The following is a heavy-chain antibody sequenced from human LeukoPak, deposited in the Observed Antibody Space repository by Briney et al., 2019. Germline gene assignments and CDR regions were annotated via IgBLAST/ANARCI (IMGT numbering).Heavy chain of an antibody. Sequence: ASVKVSCKASGYTFTSYDINWVRQATGQGLEWMGWMNPNSGNTGYAQKFPGRVTITRNTSISTAYMELSSLRSEDTAVYYCALEYSSSSGRDYWGQGTLVTVSS. CDR3: ALEYSSSSGRDY. V-gene: IGHV1-8*03. CDR2: MNPNSGNT. D-gene: IGHD6-6*01. CDR1: GYTFTSYD. J-gene: IGHJ4*02.